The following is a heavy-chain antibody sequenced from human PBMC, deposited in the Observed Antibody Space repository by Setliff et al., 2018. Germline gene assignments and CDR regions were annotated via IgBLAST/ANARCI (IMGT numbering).Heavy chain of an antibody. D-gene: IGHD4-17*01. CDR2: IREDGSEK. CDR3: ARARGAYGYYFDY. V-gene: IGHV3-7*03. CDR1: GFTFSGYW. Sequence: PGESLKISCAASGFTFSGYWMSWVRQAPGKGLEWVANIREDGSEKHYVDSVKGRFSISRDNAVNSLYLQVNSLRAEDTAVYHCARARGAYGYYFDYWGQGALVTVSS. J-gene: IGHJ4*02.